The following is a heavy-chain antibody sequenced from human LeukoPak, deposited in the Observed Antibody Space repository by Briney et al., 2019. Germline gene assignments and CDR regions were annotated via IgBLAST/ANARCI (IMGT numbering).Heavy chain of an antibody. CDR2: MNEDGSEK. CDR1: GFSFSNYW. D-gene: IGHD1-14*01. V-gene: IGHV3-7*01. Sequence: PGGSLRLSCAASGFSFSNYWMKWDRQDPGKGLEWVANMNEDGSEKYYVDSVRGRFTISRDNAKNSLYLQMNSLRTEDTAIYYCARGGVRRGYYDYWGQGTLVTVSS. J-gene: IGHJ4*02. CDR3: ARGGVRRGYYDY.